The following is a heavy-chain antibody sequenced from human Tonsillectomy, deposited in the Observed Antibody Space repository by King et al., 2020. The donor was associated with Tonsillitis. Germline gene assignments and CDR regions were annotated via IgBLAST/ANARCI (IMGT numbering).Heavy chain of an antibody. V-gene: IGHV4-34*01. Sequence: VQLQQWGAGLLKPSETLSLTCAVYGGSFSDYFWSWIRQPPGKRLEWIGDINHSGSTHYNPSLKSRVTISVDTSKNQFSLKLTSVTAAATAVYYCARGKYDFWSGFPDYFDYWGRGTLVTVSS. CDR1: GGSFSDYF. CDR3: ARGKYDFWSGFPDYFDY. J-gene: IGHJ4*02. CDR2: INHSGST. D-gene: IGHD3-3*01.